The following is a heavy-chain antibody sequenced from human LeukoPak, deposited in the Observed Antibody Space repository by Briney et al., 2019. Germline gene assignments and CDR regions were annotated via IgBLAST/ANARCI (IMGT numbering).Heavy chain of an antibody. V-gene: IGHV3-21*01. J-gene: IGHJ6*03. CDR2: LSKSSTYV. Sequence: GGSLRLSCAASGFTFSTYSMSWVRQAPGKGLEWVSSLSKSSTYVYYAASVKGRFTISRDNAKNSLFLEMNSLRAEDTAVYYCAREGVGRYYYYYYMDVWGKGTTVTVSS. CDR1: GFTFSTYS. CDR3: AREGVGRYYYYYYMDV. D-gene: IGHD1-26*01.